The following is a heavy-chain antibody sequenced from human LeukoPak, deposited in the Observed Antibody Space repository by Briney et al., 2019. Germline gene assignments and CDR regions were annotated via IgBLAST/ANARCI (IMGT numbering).Heavy chain of an antibody. CDR1: GFTFSSYG. CDR2: IRYDGSNK. V-gene: IGHV3-30*02. Sequence: GGSLRLSCAASGFTFSSYGMHWVRQAPGKGLEWVAFIRYDGSNKYYADSVKGRFTISRDNSKNTLYLQMNSLRAEDTAVYYCAKDRESYYCINTNCYLDYWGQGTLVTVSS. J-gene: IGHJ4*02. D-gene: IGHD2-2*01. CDR3: AKDRESYYCINTNCYLDY.